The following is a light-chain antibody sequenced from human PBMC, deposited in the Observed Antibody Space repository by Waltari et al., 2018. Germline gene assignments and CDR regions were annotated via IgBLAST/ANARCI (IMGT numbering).Light chain of an antibody. V-gene: IGLV1-44*01. CDR1: SSNIGRNT. CDR2: TNN. CDR3: AAWDDSLKRVV. Sequence: QSVLTQPPSASGTPGQRVTIACSGRSSNIGRNTVNWYQQPPGTAPKLPIYTNNQRPSGVPGRFSGSKSGTSASLAISGLQSEDEADYYCAAWDDSLKRVVFGGGTKLTVL. J-gene: IGLJ2*01.